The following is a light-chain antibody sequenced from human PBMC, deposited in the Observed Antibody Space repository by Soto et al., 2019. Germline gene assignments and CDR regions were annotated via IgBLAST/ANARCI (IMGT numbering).Light chain of an antibody. CDR2: WAS. CDR3: QQDYSTPLP. J-gene: IGKJ1*01. Sequence: DIVVTQTTDSLAVSLGERATINCKSSQSVLYSSNNKNYLAWYQQQPGQPPKLLIYWASTRESGVPDRFSGSGSGTDFTLTISSLQAEDVAVYYCQQDYSTPLPFGQGPKV. V-gene: IGKV4-1*01. CDR1: QSVLYSSNNKNY.